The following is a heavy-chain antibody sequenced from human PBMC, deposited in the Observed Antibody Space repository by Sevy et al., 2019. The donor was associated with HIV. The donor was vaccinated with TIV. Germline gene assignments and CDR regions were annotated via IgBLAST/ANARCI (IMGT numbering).Heavy chain of an antibody. CDR1: GFTFGSYW. CDR2: IKEDGSGR. D-gene: IGHD6-6*01. CDR3: ARLYSSSSGRGLDN. J-gene: IGHJ4*02. V-gene: IGHV3-7*01. Sequence: GGSLRLSCAASGFTFGSYWMTWVRQAPGKGLEWVANIKEDGSGRFYVDSVRGRFTVSRDNGTKTRYLQMNNLRGEDTALYYCARLYSSSSGRGLDNWGQGALVTVSS.